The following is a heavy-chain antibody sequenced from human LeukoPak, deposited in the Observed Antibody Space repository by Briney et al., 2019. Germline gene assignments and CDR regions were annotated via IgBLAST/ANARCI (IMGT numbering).Heavy chain of an antibody. CDR3: AKDSAAVTQEYYFDY. CDR1: GFTFSSYA. CDR2: ISGSGGST. D-gene: IGHD4-23*01. V-gene: IGHV3-23*01. Sequence: QTGGSLRLSCAASGFTFSSYAMSWVRQAPGKGLEWVSAISGSGGSTYYADSVKGRFTISRDNSKNTLHLQMNSLRAEDTAVYYCAKDSAAVTQEYYFDYWGQGTLVTVSS. J-gene: IGHJ4*02.